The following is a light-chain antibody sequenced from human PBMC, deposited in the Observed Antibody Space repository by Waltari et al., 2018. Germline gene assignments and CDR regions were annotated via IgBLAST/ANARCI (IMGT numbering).Light chain of an antibody. J-gene: IGKJ2*01. CDR3: QQYGSSLYT. Sequence: EIVLTQSPGTLSLSPGERATLSCRASQSVSSSSLAWYQQKPCQAPRLLIYGASSRATGIPDRFSGSGSETDFTLTISRLEPEDFAVYYCQQYGSSLYTFGQGTQLEIK. V-gene: IGKV3-20*01. CDR2: GAS. CDR1: QSVSSSS.